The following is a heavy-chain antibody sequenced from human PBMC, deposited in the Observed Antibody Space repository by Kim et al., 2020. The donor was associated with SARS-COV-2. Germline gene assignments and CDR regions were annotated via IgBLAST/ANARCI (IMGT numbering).Heavy chain of an antibody. CDR3: AKDAELALSHSFDY. Sequence: GGYLRLSCVAYGSTLSSYGLTWVRRAPGKGLEWVAVISLDGRDQYDADSVTGRFTTSRDHPKNPLYLQMKTLRAEDTAVYYCAKDAELALSHSFDYWGQGTLVTVSS. J-gene: IGHJ4*02. CDR2: ISLDGRDQ. CDR1: GSTLSSYG. D-gene: IGHD3-10*01. V-gene: IGHV3-30*18.